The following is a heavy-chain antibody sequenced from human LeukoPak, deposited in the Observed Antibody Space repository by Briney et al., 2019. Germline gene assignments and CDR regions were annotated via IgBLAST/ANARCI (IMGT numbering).Heavy chain of an antibody. D-gene: IGHD2-8*01. V-gene: IGHV4-59*01. CDR3: ARTAGEWGFDY. CDR2: TYYSGST. CDR1: GGSISSYY. J-gene: IGHJ4*02. Sequence: SETLSLTCTVSGGSISSYYWSWIRQPPGKGLEWIGYTYYSGSTNYNPSLKSRVTISVDTSKNQFSLKLSSVTAADTAVYYCARTAGEWGFDYWGQGTLVTVSS.